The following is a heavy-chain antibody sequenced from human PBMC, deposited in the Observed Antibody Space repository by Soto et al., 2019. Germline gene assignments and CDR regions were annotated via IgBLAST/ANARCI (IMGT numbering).Heavy chain of an antibody. D-gene: IGHD1-26*01. CDR3: ARDSQRANPYYFEY. J-gene: IGHJ4*02. V-gene: IGHV6-1*01. Sequence: SQTLSLTCAISGDSVSSNSAAWNWIRQSPSRGLEWLGRTYYRSNWYKDYAVSVTGRITFIPDTSKNQFSLQLKSVTPVDTAVYYCARDSQRANPYYFEYWGQGTLVTVSS. CDR1: GDSVSSNSAA. CDR2: TYYRSNWYK.